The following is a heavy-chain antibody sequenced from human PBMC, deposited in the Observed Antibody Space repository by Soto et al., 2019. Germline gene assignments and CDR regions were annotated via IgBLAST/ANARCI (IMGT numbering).Heavy chain of an antibody. D-gene: IGHD6-19*01. V-gene: IGHV3-9*01. CDR3: AKALAVAGTSDAFAI. CDR2: ISWNSGSI. Sequence: EVQLVESGGGLVQPGRSLRLSCAASGFTVDDYAMHWVRQAPGKGLEWVSGISWNSGSIGYADSVKGRFTISRDNAKNSLYLQMNSLRAEDTALYYCAKALAVAGTSDAFAIWGQGTMVTVSS. J-gene: IGHJ3*02. CDR1: GFTVDDYA.